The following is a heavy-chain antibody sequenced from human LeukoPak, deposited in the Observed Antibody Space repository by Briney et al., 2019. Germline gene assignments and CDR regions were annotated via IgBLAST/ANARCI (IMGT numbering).Heavy chain of an antibody. V-gene: IGHV4-31*03. D-gene: IGHD3-9*01. CDR3: ARGQFERYFDGSEALNWFDP. CDR1: GGSISSGGYY. J-gene: IGHJ5*02. Sequence: SETLSLTCTVSGGSISSGGYYWSWIRQHPGKGLEWIGYIYYSGSTYYNPSLKSRVTISVDTSKNQFSLKLSSVTAADTAVYYCARGQFERYFDGSEALNWFDPWAREPWSPSPQ. CDR2: IYYSGST.